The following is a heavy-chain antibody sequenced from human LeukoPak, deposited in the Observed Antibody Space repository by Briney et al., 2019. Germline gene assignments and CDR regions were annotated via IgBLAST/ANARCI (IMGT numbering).Heavy chain of an antibody. D-gene: IGHD5-18*01. CDR2: IYYSGST. J-gene: IGHJ4*02. CDR1: GVSITNYY. V-gene: IGHV4-59*04. CDR3: AGGYSHGYDY. Sequence: SETLSLTCTVSGVSITNYYWTWIRQSPGKGLEWIGSIYYSGSTYYNPSLKSRVTISVDTSKNQFSLKLSSVTAADTAVYYCAGGYSHGYDYWGQGTLVTVSS.